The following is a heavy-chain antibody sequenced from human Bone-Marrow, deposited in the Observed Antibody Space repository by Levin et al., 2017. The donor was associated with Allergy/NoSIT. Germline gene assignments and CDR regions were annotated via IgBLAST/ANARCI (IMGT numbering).Heavy chain of an antibody. CDR1: GFTFSTYN. Sequence: GESLKISCAASGFTFSTYNMNWVRQAPGKGLKWVSYISSSSSTIYYADSVKGRFTIYRDNAKNSLYLQMNSLRDEDTAVYYCARYNGRDWGIDFDYWGQGTLVTVSS. J-gene: IGHJ4*02. V-gene: IGHV3-48*02. CDR2: ISSSSSTI. D-gene: IGHD7-27*01. CDR3: ARYNGRDWGIDFDY.